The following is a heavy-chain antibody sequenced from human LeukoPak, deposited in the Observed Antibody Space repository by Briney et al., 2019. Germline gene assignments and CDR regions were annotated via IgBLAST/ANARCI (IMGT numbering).Heavy chain of an antibody. Sequence: SGGSVRLSCAASGYTFDDYAMSWVRQAPGKGREWVSGINWNGGSIGYGDSVKGRITISRDNAKNSLYLQMDSLRAEDTALYYCARGPGWNSGSPRYSDYWSQGTLVTVSS. D-gene: IGHD1-26*01. J-gene: IGHJ4*02. CDR1: GYTFDDYA. V-gene: IGHV3-20*04. CDR2: INWNGGSI. CDR3: ARGPGWNSGSPRYSDY.